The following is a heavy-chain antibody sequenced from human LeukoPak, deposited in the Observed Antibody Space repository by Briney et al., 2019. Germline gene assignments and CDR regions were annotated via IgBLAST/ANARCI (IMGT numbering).Heavy chain of an antibody. J-gene: IGHJ4*02. CDR2: INHSGST. D-gene: IGHD3-3*01. CDR1: GGSFSGYY. CDR3: AGEYYDFWRGYYVDY. Sequence: SETLSLTCAVYGGSFSGYYWSWIRQPPGKGLEWIGEINHSGSTNYNPSLKSRVTISVDTSKNQFSLKLSSVTAADTAVYYCAGEYYDFWRGYYVDYWGQGTLVTVSS. V-gene: IGHV4-34*01.